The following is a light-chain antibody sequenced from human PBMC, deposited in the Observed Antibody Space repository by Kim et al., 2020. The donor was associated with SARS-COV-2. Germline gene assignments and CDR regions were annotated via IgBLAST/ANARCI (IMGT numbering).Light chain of an antibody. V-gene: IGKV1-16*02. J-gene: IGKJ4*01. CDR2: GAS. CDR3: QQYKSYPLT. Sequence: AAVGDRVTINCRASQDISKCLTWFQQKPGKAPKSLIYGASSLEGGVPSKFSGSGSGTDFPLTITSLQREDVATYYCQQYKSYPLTFGGGTKVDIK. CDR1: QDISKC.